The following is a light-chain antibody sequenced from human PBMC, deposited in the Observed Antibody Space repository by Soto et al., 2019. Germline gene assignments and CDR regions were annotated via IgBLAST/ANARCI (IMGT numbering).Light chain of an antibody. CDR2: GAS. J-gene: IGKJ3*01. Sequence: EIVLTQSPGTLSLSPGERATLSCRASQSINSRYLAWYQQKPGQAPRLLIYGASSRATGIPDRFSGSGSGTDFTLTISRLEHEEFVVYYCQQFGSSPGFTFGPGTIVDIK. CDR1: QSINSRY. CDR3: QQFGSSPGFT. V-gene: IGKV3-20*01.